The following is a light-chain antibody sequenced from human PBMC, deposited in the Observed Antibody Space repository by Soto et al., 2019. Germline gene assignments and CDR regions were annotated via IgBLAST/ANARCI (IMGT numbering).Light chain of an antibody. J-gene: IGLJ2*01. CDR3: AAWDVSLVV. CDR2: SDN. Sequence: QSVLTQPPSASGTPGQWVTISCSGSSSNIGTNTVICYQQLPGATPKLLIYSDNQRPAGVRDRFSGSKSATSASLAISGLQSEDEDDYYCAAWDVSLVVFGGGTKLTVL. V-gene: IGLV1-44*01. CDR1: SSNIGTNT.